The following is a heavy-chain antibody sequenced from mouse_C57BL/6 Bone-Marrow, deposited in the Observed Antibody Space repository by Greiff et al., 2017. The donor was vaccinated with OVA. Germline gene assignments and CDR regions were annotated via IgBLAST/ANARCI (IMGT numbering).Heavy chain of an antibody. CDR1: GYTFTSYW. D-gene: IGHD1-1*01. CDR2: IDPSDSYT. V-gene: IGHV1-69*01. Sequence: QVQLQQPGAELVMPGASVKLSCKASGYTFTSYWMHWVKQRPGQGLEWIGEIDPSDSYTNYNQQFKGKSTLTVDKSSSTAYMQLSSLTSEDSAVYYCARYAGSSFDYWGQGTTLTVSS. J-gene: IGHJ2*01. CDR3: ARYAGSSFDY.